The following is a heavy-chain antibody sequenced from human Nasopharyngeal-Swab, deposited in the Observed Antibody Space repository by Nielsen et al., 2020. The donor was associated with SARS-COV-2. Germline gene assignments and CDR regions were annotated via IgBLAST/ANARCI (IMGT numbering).Heavy chain of an antibody. V-gene: IGHV3-23*01. CDR3: AKEEVSTTGTRDYYYYYMDV. CDR2: ISNSGSST. J-gene: IGHJ6*03. D-gene: IGHD1-1*01. CDR1: GFTFRIDS. Sequence: GESLKISCAASGFTFRIDSMSWVRQAPGKGLEWVSTISNSGSSTYYADSVKGRFTISRDNSENMLYLQMNSLRAEDTAVYYCAKEEVSTTGTRDYYYYYMDVWGKGTTVTVSS.